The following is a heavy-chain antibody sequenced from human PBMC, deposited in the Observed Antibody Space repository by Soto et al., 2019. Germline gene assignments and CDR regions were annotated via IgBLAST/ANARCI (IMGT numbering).Heavy chain of an antibody. CDR1: GFSFSSYS. V-gene: IGHV3-21*02. Sequence: EVQLVESGGGLVKPGGSLRLSCAASGFSFSSYSMVWVRQAPGKGLEWVSCISSRSAYIHYVDSVKGRFTISRDNAKNSLYLQMNNLRAEDTAVYYCARDPGVDFFYYGMDVWGQGTTVTVSS. J-gene: IGHJ6*02. CDR2: ISSRSAYI. D-gene: IGHD2-8*01. CDR3: ARDPGVDFFYYGMDV.